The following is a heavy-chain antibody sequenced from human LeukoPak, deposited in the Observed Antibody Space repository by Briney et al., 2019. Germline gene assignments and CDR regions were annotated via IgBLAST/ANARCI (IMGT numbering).Heavy chain of an antibody. V-gene: IGHV3-23*01. J-gene: IGHJ4*02. Sequence: GGSLRLSCAASGFTFSSYAMSWVRQAPGKGLEWVSAISGSGGSTYYADSVKGRFTISRDNSKNTLYLQMNSLRAEDTAVYYCATKGDSGWFFDYWGQGTLVTVSS. CDR3: ATKGDSGWFFDY. D-gene: IGHD6-19*01. CDR2: ISGSGGST. CDR1: GFTFSSYA.